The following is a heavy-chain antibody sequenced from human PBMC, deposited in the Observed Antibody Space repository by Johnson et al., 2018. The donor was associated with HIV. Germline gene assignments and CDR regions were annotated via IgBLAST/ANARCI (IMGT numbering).Heavy chain of an antibody. D-gene: IGHD3-10*02. CDR2: IYSGGST. V-gene: IGHV3-66*01. Sequence: EVQLVESGGDLVQPGGSLRLSCAASGFTVSGNYMSWVRQAPGKGLEWVSVIYSGGSTPYADFVKGRFSISRDTSKNTVYLQMNSLRVEDTALYYCASVRRGALDIWGQGTMVTVSS. J-gene: IGHJ3*02. CDR3: ASVRRGALDI. CDR1: GFTVSGNY.